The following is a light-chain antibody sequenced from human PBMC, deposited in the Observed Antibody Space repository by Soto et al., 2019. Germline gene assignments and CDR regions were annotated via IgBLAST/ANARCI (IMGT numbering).Light chain of an antibody. CDR3: HKYNSAPWT. V-gene: IGKV1-39*01. J-gene: IGKJ1*01. Sequence: DIQMTQSPSSLSASVGDSVTITCRASQRIGPYVNWYQQKPGKPPKLLISAATNLADGVPSRFGGSGSGTDFTLTITSLQPEDVATYYCHKYNSAPWTFGRGTKVDI. CDR2: AAT. CDR1: QRIGPY.